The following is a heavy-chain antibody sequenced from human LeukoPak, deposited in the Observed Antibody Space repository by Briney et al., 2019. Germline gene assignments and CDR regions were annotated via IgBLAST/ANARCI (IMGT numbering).Heavy chain of an antibody. CDR2: IYYSGST. Sequence: SETLSLTCTVSGGSISSYYWSWIRQPPGKGLEWIGYIYYSGSTNYNPSLKSRVTISVDTSKNQFSLKLSSVTAADTAVYYCSRVRLGELSLYTKWFDPWGQGTLVTVSS. V-gene: IGHV4-59*01. CDR1: GGSISSYY. CDR3: SRVRLGELSLYTKWFDP. J-gene: IGHJ5*02. D-gene: IGHD3-16*02.